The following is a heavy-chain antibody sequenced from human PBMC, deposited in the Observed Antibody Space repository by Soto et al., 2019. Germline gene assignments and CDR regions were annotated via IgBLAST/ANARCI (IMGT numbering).Heavy chain of an antibody. D-gene: IGHD2-2*01. CDR3: ARGGRYCSSTSCYRGSYDAFDI. CDR2: INPNSGGT. Sequence: GASVKVSCKASGYTFAGYYMHWVRQAPGQGLEWMGWINPNSGGTNYAQKFQGWVTMTRDTSISTAYMELSRLRSDDAAVYYCARGGRYCSSTSCYRGSYDAFDIWGQGTMVTVS. J-gene: IGHJ3*02. CDR1: GYTFAGYY. V-gene: IGHV1-2*04.